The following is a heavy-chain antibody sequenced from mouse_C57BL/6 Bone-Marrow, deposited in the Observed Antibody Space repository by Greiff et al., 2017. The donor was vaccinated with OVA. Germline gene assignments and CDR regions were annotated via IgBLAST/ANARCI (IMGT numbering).Heavy chain of an antibody. CDR1: DSEVFPIAY. D-gene: IGHD1-1*01. CDR3: AREFYYYGSYWYFDV. J-gene: IGHJ1*03. Sequence: QVQLQQSGSELRSPGSSVKLSCKDFDSEVFPIAYMSWVRQKPGHGLEWIGGILPSIGRTIYGEKFEDKATLDADTLSNTAYLELNSLTSEDSAIYYCAREFYYYGSYWYFDVWGTGTTVTVSS. V-gene: IGHV15-2*01. CDR2: ILPSIGRT.